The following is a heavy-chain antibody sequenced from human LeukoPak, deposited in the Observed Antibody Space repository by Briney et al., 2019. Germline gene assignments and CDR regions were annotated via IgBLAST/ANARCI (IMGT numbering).Heavy chain of an antibody. D-gene: IGHD3-16*01. CDR2: IYYSGST. CDR1: GGSINSYY. CDR3: ASLQNLGYFDY. V-gene: IGHV4-59*08. Sequence: SETLSLTCTVSGGSINSYYWSWIRQPPGKGLEWIGYIYYSGSTNYNPSLKSRVTISVDTSKNQFSLKLSSVTAADTAVYYCASLQNLGYFDYWGQGTLVTVSS. J-gene: IGHJ4*02.